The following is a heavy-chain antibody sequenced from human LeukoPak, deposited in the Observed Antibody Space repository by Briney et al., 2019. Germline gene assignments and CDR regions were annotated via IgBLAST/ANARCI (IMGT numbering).Heavy chain of an antibody. J-gene: IGHJ4*02. CDR3: ADLYYDFWS. CDR1: GFTFSSYW. D-gene: IGHD3-3*01. Sequence: NPGGSLRLSCAASGFTFSSYWMSWVRQAPGRGLEWVAVISHDGSTKYYADSVKGRFTISRDNSKNTLYLQMNSLRAEDTAVYYCADLYYDFWSGGQGTLVTVSS. V-gene: IGHV3-30*03. CDR2: ISHDGSTK.